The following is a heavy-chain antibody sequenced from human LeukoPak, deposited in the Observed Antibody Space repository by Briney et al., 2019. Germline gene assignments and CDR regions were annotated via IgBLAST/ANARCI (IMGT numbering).Heavy chain of an antibody. Sequence: SETLSLTCTVSGGSVSSGSYYWSWIRQPPGKGLEWLGYVYYSGSATYNPSLKSRVTISVDTSKNQFSLRLSSVTAADTAVYYCARDGSNWTNDYYHGVDVWGQGTTVTVSS. D-gene: IGHD1/OR15-1a*01. V-gene: IGHV4-61*01. J-gene: IGHJ6*02. CDR1: GGSVSSGSYY. CDR2: VYYSGSA. CDR3: ARDGSNWTNDYYHGVDV.